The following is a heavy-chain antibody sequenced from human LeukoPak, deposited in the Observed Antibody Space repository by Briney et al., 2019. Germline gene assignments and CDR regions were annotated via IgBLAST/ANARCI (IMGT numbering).Heavy chain of an antibody. CDR3: ARDIRRNNSSHIDY. D-gene: IGHD6-13*01. V-gene: IGHV1-2*02. CDR1: GYTFTGYF. Sequence: GASVKVSCKASGYTFTGYFMHWVRQAPGQGLEWMGWINLNSGGTNYAQKFQGRVTMTRDTSISTAYMELSRLKSDDTAVYYCARDIRRNNSSHIDYWGQGALVTVSS. J-gene: IGHJ4*02. CDR2: INLNSGGT.